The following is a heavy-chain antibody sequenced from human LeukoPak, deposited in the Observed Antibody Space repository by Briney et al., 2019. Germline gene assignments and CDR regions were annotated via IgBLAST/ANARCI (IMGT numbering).Heavy chain of an antibody. Sequence: SETLSLTCTVSGGSFNTSNYYWGWLRQPPGLGLEWFGYICYSGSNYYSPSLSSRAIISLDTSRCQFPLKVNFIADADTADYFCARNQGDTAMVFGYWGQGTLVTVSS. CDR2: ICYSGSN. CDR1: GGSFNTSNYY. J-gene: IGHJ4*02. CDR3: ARNQGDTAMVFGY. V-gene: IGHV4-39*06. D-gene: IGHD5-18*01.